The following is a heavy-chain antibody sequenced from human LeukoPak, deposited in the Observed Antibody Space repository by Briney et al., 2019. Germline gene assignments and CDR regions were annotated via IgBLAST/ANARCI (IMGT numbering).Heavy chain of an antibody. Sequence: SETLSLTCTVSGGSISSSSYYWGWIRQPPGKGLEWIGFIYYSGSTYYNPSLKSRLTISVDTSKHQFSLKLSSVTATDTAVYYCARRGYCSSTSCYEYWFDPWGQGTLVTVSS. CDR1: GGSISSSSYY. D-gene: IGHD2-2*01. V-gene: IGHV4-39*01. CDR2: IYYSGST. CDR3: ARRGYCSSTSCYEYWFDP. J-gene: IGHJ5*02.